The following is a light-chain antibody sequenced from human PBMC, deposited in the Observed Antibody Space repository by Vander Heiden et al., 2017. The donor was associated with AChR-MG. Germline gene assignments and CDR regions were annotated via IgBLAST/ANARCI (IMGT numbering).Light chain of an antibody. CDR3: AVWDDSLNGWV. V-gene: IGLV1-44*01. CDR1: SSNIGGKA. CDR2: TNN. Sequence: SVVTQPPSASGTPGQRVTTSCSGSSSNIGGKAVNWYQQLPGTAPKVVIHTNNQRPSGVPDRFSGSKSGTSASLAISGLQSEDEADYYCAVWDDSLNGWVFGGGTKLTVL. J-gene: IGLJ3*02.